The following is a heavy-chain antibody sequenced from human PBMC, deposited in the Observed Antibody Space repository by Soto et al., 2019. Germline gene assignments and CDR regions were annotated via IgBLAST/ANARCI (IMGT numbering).Heavy chain of an antibody. Sequence: SETLSLTCTVSGGSISSYYWSWIRQPPGKGLEWIGYIYYSGSTNYNPSLKSRVTISVDTSKNQFSLKLSSVTAADTAVYYCARDNDYYYGMDVWGQGTTVTVS. CDR1: GGSISSYY. V-gene: IGHV4-59*01. CDR2: IYYSGST. CDR3: ARDNDYYYGMDV. J-gene: IGHJ6*02. D-gene: IGHD2-8*01.